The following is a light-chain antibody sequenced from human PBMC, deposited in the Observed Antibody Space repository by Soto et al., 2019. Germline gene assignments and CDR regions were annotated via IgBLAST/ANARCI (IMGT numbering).Light chain of an antibody. CDR2: FTS. Sequence: DIQMTQSPSSLSASIGDRITITCRASQTISKYLNWYQQKPGKAPELLIYFTSSLQSGVPSRFSGSGSGTDFTLAINSLQPEDFATYYCQQTYSIPPTFGQGTKLEL. V-gene: IGKV1-39*01. J-gene: IGKJ1*01. CDR1: QTISKY. CDR3: QQTYSIPPT.